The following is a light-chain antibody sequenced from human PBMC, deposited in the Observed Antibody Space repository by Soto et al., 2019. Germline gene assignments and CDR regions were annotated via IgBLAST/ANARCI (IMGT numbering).Light chain of an antibody. V-gene: IGLV1-51*02. Sequence: SVLTQPPSVSAAPGQKVTISCSGSTSNIGKNYVSWYQQLPGTAPKLLIYETNRRPSGIPDRFSGSKSDTSATLGITGLQTGDEADYYCGTWDNSLSAVVFGGGTKLTVL. CDR1: TSNIGKNY. J-gene: IGLJ2*01. CDR2: ETN. CDR3: GTWDNSLSAVV.